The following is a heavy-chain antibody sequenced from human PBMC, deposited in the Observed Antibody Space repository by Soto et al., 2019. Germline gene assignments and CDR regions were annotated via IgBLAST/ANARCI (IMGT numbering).Heavy chain of an antibody. J-gene: IGHJ4*02. CDR3: AKDEVMAVAGPAD. CDR2: ISWNSGSI. Sequence: EVQLVESGGGLVQPGRSLRLSCAASGFTFDDYAMHWVRQAPGKGLEWVSGISWNSGSIGYADSVKGRFTISRDNAKNSLYLQMNSLSAEDTALYYCAKDEVMAVAGPADWGQGTLVTVSS. CDR1: GFTFDDYA. D-gene: IGHD6-19*01. V-gene: IGHV3-9*01.